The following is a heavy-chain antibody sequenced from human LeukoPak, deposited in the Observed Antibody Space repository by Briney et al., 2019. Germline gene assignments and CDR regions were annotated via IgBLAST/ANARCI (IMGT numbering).Heavy chain of an antibody. CDR2: INHSGST. V-gene: IGHV4-34*01. CDR1: GGSFSGYY. CDR3: ARCKDDSSGSSDEAFDI. J-gene: IGHJ3*02. Sequence: SETLSLTCAVYGGSFSGYYWSWIRQPPGKGLEWIGEINHSGSTNHNPSLKSRVTISVDTSKNQFSLKLSSVTAADTAVYYCARCKDDSSGSSDEAFDIWGQGTMVTVSS. D-gene: IGHD3-22*01.